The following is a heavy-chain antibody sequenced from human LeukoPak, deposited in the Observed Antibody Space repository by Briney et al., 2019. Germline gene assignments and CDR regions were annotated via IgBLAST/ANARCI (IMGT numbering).Heavy chain of an antibody. J-gene: IGHJ6*02. D-gene: IGHD3-22*01. CDR3: ARARPTEHDSSGYYPSRAYYYYYGMDV. CDR2: ISYDGSNK. V-gene: IGHV3-30*04. Sequence: GGSLRLSCAASGFTFSSYAMHWVRQAPGRGLEWVAVISYDGSNKYYADSVKGRFTISRDNSKNTLYLQMNSLRAEDTAVYYCARARPTEHDSSGYYPSRAYYYYYGMDVWGQGTTVTVSS. CDR1: GFTFSSYA.